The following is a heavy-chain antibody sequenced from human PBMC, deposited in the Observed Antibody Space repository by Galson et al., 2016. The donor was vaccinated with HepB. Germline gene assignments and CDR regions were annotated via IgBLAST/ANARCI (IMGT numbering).Heavy chain of an antibody. D-gene: IGHD5-12*01. J-gene: IGHJ4*02. Sequence: SLRLSCAASGFTFRDYGMTWVRQAPGKGLVWVSRSNGAETTTTYADSVKGRFTIPRDSAKNSLYLQMNSLRAEDTAVYYCVRGDDYSALGNWGQGTLVIVSS. CDR1: GFTFRDYG. CDR2: SNGAETTT. V-gene: IGHV3-74*01. CDR3: VRGDDYSALGN.